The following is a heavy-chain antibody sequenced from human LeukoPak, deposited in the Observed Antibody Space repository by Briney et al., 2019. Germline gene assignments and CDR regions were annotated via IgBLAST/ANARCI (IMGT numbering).Heavy chain of an antibody. CDR1: GFTFSDYD. Sequence: PGGSLRLSCAASGFTFSDYDMHWVRQAPGKGLEWVAFIRYDGSNKFYADSVKGRFTISRDNSKNTLYLQMSSLGTEDTAVYYCAKTGSVVCSSTSCHYYYYYMDVWGKGTAVTVSS. J-gene: IGHJ6*03. CDR2: IRYDGSNK. V-gene: IGHV3-30*02. D-gene: IGHD2-2*01. CDR3: AKTGSVVCSSTSCHYYYYYMDV.